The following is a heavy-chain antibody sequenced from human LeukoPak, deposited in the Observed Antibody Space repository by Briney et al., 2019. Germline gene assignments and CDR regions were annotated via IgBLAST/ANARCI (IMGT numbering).Heavy chain of an antibody. CDR1: GFTISTYW. CDR3: AKVGTISWYMDY. D-gene: IGHD6-13*01. Sequence: GGSLRLSCAASGFTISTYWMSWVRQAPGRGPEWVANIKQDGSEKFYVDSVKGRFTISRDNAKNSLYLQMNSLRAEDTAVYYCAKVGTISWYMDYWGQGILVTVSS. J-gene: IGHJ4*02. CDR2: IKQDGSEK. V-gene: IGHV3-7*01.